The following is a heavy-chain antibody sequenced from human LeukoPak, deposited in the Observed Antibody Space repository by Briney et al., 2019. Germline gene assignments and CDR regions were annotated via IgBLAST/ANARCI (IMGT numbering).Heavy chain of an antibody. D-gene: IGHD6-19*01. CDR1: GFTFSSYW. J-gene: IGHJ4*02. Sequence: PGGSLRLSCAASGFTFSSYWMSWVRQAPGKGLEWVANIKQDGSEKYYVDSVKRRFTISRDNAKNSLYLQMNSLRAEDTAVYYCASLRGRSIAVAGTDYWGQGTLVTVSS. V-gene: IGHV3-7*02. CDR2: IKQDGSEK. CDR3: ASLRGRSIAVAGTDY.